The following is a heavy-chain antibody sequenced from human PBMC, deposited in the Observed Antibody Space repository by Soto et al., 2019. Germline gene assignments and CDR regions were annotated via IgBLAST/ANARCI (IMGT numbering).Heavy chain of an antibody. CDR3: ARDKGGKGVGGMDV. Sequence: EVQLVETGGGLIQPGGSLRLSCAASGFTVSSHYMSWVRQAPGKGLEWVSVIYSGGSTYYADSVKGRFTISRDNSKNTLYLQMNSLRAEDTAVYYCARDKGGKGVGGMDVWGQGTTVTVSS. CDR1: GFTVSSHY. J-gene: IGHJ6*02. V-gene: IGHV3-53*02. CDR2: IYSGGST. D-gene: IGHD2-15*01.